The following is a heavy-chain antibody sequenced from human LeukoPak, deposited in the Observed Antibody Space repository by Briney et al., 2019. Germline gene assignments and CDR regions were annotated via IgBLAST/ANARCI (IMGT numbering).Heavy chain of an antibody. CDR1: GGTFSSHA. Sequence: SVKVSCKASGGTFSSHAISWVRQAPGQGFEWMGGIIPISGTSNYAQKFQGRVTMTADESTSTAYMELSSLRSEDTAVYYCARVFGTRDGYNWGQGDYWGEGTLVTVSS. J-gene: IGHJ4*02. CDR3: ARVFGTRDGYNWGQGDY. D-gene: IGHD5-24*01. V-gene: IGHV1-69*01. CDR2: IIPISGTS.